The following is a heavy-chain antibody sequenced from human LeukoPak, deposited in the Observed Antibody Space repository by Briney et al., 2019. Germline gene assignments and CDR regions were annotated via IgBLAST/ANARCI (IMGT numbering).Heavy chain of an antibody. CDR2: IDAGNGNT. D-gene: IGHD3-22*01. CDR3: ARGSTMTHYGMDV. Sequence: GASVKVSCEASGYTFTNYAMHWVRQAPGQGLEWMGWIDAGNGNTEYSQKFQGRVTITRDTSASTAYMELSSLRSEDTAVYYCARGSTMTHYGMDVWGQGTTVTVSS. J-gene: IGHJ6*02. V-gene: IGHV1-3*01. CDR1: GYTFTNYA.